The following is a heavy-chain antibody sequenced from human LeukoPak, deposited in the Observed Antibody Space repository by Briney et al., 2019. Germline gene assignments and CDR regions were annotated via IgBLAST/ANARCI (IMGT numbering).Heavy chain of an antibody. V-gene: IGHV3-53*01. CDR2: IYSGGST. CDR1: GFTVSSNY. Sequence: GGSLRLSCAASGFTVSSNYMSWVRQAPGKGLEWVSVIYSGGSTYYADSVKGRFTISRDSSKNTLYLQMNSLRAEDTAVYYCARGLGYCSGGSCYDAIPFDYWGQGTLVTVSS. J-gene: IGHJ4*02. CDR3: ARGLGYCSGGSCYDAIPFDY. D-gene: IGHD2-15*01.